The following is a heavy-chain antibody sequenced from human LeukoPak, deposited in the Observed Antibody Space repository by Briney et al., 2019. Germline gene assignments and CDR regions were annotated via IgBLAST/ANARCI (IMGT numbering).Heavy chain of an antibody. D-gene: IGHD3-3*01. CDR3: ARESHGVRFLEWLSGVWFDP. CDR1: GYTFTSYY. CDR2: INPSGGST. V-gene: IGHV1-46*01. J-gene: IGHJ5*02. Sequence: ASVKVSCKASGYTFTSYYMHWVRQAPGQGLEWMGIINPSGGSTSYAQKFQGRVTMTRDTSTSTVYMELSSLRSDDTAVYYCARESHGVRFLEWLSGVWFDPWGQGTLVTVSS.